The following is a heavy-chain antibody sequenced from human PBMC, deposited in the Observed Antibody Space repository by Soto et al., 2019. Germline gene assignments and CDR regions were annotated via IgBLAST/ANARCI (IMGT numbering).Heavy chain of an antibody. CDR1: GFTFSSYS. J-gene: IGHJ4*01. D-gene: IGHD3-22*01. V-gene: IGHV3-48*02. Sequence: GGSLRLSCAASGFTFSSYSMNWVRQAPGKGLEWVSYISSSSSTIYYADSVKGRFTISRDNAKNSLYLQMNSLRDEDTAVYYCARSYYDTSGYYLGGFDYWGQGTLVTVSS. CDR3: ARSYYDTSGYYLGGFDY. CDR2: ISSSSSTI.